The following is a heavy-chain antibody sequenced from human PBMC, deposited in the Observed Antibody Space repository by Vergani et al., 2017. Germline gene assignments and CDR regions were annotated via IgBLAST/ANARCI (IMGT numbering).Heavy chain of an antibody. V-gene: IGHV4-30-4*01. D-gene: IGHD3-10*01. CDR1: GGSISSGDYY. J-gene: IGHJ5*02. Sequence: QVQLQESGPGLVKPSQTLSLTCTVSGGSISSGDYYWSWIRQPPGKGLEWVGYIYYSWSTYYKPSLKTRVNISVDTSKNQFSLKLNSVTAADTAVYYCARGGLITMVRGVITWFDPWGQGTLVTVSS. CDR2: IYYSWST. CDR3: ARGGLITMVRGVITWFDP.